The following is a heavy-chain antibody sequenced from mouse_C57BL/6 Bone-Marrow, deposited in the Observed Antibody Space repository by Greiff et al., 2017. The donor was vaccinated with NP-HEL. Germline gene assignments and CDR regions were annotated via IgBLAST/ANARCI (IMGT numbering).Heavy chain of an antibody. D-gene: IGHD1-1*01. CDR2: ISYSGRP. CDR1: VYSIPRDY. J-gene: IGHJ2*01. CDR3: ARHGTYFDY. Sequence: DVPLQESGPGLATPSQTLSLTCSFTVYSIPRDYWNWIRTFPGTKLDYMGYISYSGRPYYNPSLKSRISITRDTSKNQYYLQLNSVTTEDTATYYCARHGTYFDYWGQGTTLTVSS. V-gene: IGHV3-8*01.